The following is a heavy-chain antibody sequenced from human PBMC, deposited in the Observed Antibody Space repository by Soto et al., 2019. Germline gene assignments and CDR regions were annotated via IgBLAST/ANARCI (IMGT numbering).Heavy chain of an antibody. CDR1: GFTFNTFG. V-gene: IGHV3-30*18. D-gene: IGHD2-2*01. Sequence: QVQLVESGGGVVQPGRSLRLSCTASGFTFNTFGMHWVRQAPGKGLEWVAVISYDGSDKYYSDSVRGRFTISRDNSMNTLYLQMNSLRTEDTAVYYCAKSPNFYCSSYHCYKYYFDYWGQGTLVTVSS. J-gene: IGHJ4*02. CDR2: ISYDGSDK. CDR3: AKSPNFYCSSYHCYKYYFDY.